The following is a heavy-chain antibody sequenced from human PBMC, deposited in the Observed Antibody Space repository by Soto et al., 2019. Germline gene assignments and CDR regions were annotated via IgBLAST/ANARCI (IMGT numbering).Heavy chain of an antibody. CDR1: GFTFSGHG. D-gene: IGHD3-22*01. J-gene: IGHJ3*02. V-gene: IGHV3-30*18. Sequence: GGSLRLSCVASGFTFSGHGMHWVRQAPGKGLEWVAVISYDGDNKYYGDPVKGRFTISRDNSKNTLYLQMNSLRAEDTAVYYCAKRTYYYDSSGPDDAFDIWGQGTMVTVSS. CDR2: ISYDGDNK. CDR3: AKRTYYYDSSGPDDAFDI.